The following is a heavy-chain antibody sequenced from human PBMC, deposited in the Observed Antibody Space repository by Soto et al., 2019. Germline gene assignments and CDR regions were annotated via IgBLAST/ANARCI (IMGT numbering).Heavy chain of an antibody. CDR1: GFTFSSYG. V-gene: IGHV3-30*03. CDR2: LSYDGSNE. Sequence: PGGSLRLSCAASGFTFSSYGMHWFRQAPGKGLDWVAVLSYDGSNEYYADSVKGRFTISRDNSKNTLFLQVSSLRAEDTAVYYCARDRVDRSAYYHYFYYGMDVWGQGTTVTDSS. CDR3: ARDRVDRSAYYHYFYYGMDV. J-gene: IGHJ6*02. D-gene: IGHD3-22*01.